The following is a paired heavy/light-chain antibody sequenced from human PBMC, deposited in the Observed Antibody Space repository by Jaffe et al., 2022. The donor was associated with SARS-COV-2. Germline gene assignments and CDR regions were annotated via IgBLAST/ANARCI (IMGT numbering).Heavy chain of an antibody. D-gene: IGHD3-10*01. V-gene: IGHV4-31*03. J-gene: IGHJ4*02. Sequence: QVQLQESGPGLVNPSQTLSLTCTVSGGTISFSTYYWNWIRQPPGKGLEWIAYIDYRGTTYYNPSLRSRVTISLDTSKNQLFLDLSSVTAADTAVYYCAREDGDASGIGSFENWGRGALVTVSS. CDR3: AREDGDASGIGSFEN. CDR2: IDYRGTT. CDR1: GGTISFSTYY.
Light chain of an antibody. V-gene: IGKV4-1*01. CDR3: QQYYETPYT. Sequence: DMVMTQSPDSLAVSLGERATINCKSSHSVFHSSNNKNYLAWYQQKPGQPPKLLIYWASTRESGVPDRFSGSGSGTDFTLTISSLQAEDVAVYYCQQYYETPYTFGQGTKVEIK. CDR1: HSVFHSSNNKNY. CDR2: WAS. J-gene: IGKJ2*01.